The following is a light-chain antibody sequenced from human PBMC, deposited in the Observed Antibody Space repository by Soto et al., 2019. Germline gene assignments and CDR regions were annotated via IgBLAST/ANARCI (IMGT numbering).Light chain of an antibody. CDR2: GAS. CDR3: QQYGGSPRT. V-gene: IGKV3-20*01. Sequence: EIVLTQSPGTLSLSPGERATLSCRASQSVSSSYLAWYQQKPGQAPRLLIYGASSRATGIPDRFSGRGSGTDFTLTISRLEPEDFAVYYCQQYGGSPRTFGQGTKLAIK. J-gene: IGKJ2*01. CDR1: QSVSSSY.